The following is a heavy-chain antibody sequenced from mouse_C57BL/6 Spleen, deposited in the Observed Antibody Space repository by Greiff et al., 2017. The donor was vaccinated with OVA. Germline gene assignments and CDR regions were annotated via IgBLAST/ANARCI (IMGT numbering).Heavy chain of an antibody. CDR2: IYPRDGST. V-gene: IGHV1-78*01. J-gene: IGHJ2*01. Sequence: VKLQESDAELVKPGASVKISCKVSGYTFTDHTIHWMKQRPEQGLEWIGYIYPRDGSTKYNEKFKGKATLTADKSSSTAYMQLNSLTSEDSAVYFCAYYYGSSPYYFDYWGQGTTLTVSS. CDR3: AYYYGSSPYYFDY. D-gene: IGHD1-1*01. CDR1: GYTFTDHT.